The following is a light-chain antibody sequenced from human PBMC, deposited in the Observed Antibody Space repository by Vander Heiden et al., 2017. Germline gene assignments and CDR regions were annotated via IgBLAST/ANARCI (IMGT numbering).Light chain of an antibody. V-gene: IGLV2-8*01. Sequence: QSALTQPPSASGSPEQSVTISCTGTSNDVGGYNYVSWYQHHPGKAPKLMIYEVSKRPSGVPDRFSGSKSGNTASLTVSGLQAEDEADYYCSSYTGSNNLIFGGGTKLTVL. CDR1: SNDVGGYNY. J-gene: IGLJ2*01. CDR3: SSYTGSNNLI. CDR2: EVS.